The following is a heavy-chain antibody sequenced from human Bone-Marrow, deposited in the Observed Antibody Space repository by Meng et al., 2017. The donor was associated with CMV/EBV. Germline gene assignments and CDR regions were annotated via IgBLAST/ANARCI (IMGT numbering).Heavy chain of an antibody. CDR2: INHSGST. Sequence: SQTLSLTCAVYGGSFSGYYWSWIRQPPGKGLEWIGKINHSGSTNYNPSLKSRVTISVDTSKNQFSLKLSSVTAADTAVYYCARFHPKPTVRGVIGFDYWGQGTLVTVSS. J-gene: IGHJ4*02. V-gene: IGHV4-34*01. CDR3: ARFHPKPTVRGVIGFDY. CDR1: GGSFSGYY. D-gene: IGHD3-10*02.